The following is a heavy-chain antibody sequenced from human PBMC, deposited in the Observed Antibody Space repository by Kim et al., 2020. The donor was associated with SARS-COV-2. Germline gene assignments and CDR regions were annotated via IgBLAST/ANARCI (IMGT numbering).Heavy chain of an antibody. J-gene: IGHJ4*02. V-gene: IGHV3-30*01. D-gene: IGHD3-3*01. CDR3: ASSNYDFWSGPDY. Sequence: YADSVKGRFTISRDNSKNTLYLQMNSLRAEDTAVYYCASSNYDFWSGPDYWGQGTLVTVSS.